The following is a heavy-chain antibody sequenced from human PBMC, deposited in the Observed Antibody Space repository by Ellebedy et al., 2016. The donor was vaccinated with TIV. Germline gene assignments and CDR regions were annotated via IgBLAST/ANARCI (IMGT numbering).Heavy chain of an antibody. V-gene: IGHV1-8*01. CDR2: MNTKSGNT. D-gene: IGHD3-9*01. Sequence: AASVKVSCKASGYTFPSYDLNWVRQATGQGLEWMGWMNTKSGNTGYAQKFQGRVTMTRNTSISTAFMELSSLRSEDTAVSDCARGRRDDWSSYLFDHWGKGTLVPVS. CDR1: GYTFPSYD. CDR3: ARGRRDDWSSYLFDH. J-gene: IGHJ4*02.